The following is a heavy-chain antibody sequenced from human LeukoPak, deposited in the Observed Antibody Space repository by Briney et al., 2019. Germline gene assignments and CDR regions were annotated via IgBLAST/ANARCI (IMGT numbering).Heavy chain of an antibody. CDR2: IYTSGST. V-gene: IGHV4-61*02. Sequence: SETLSLTCTVSGGSISSGSYYWSWIRQPAGKGLEWIGRIYTSGSTNYNPSLKSRVTISVDTSKNQFSLKLSSVTAADTAVYYCARGFEGAAAGYQRVDYWGQGTLVTVSS. J-gene: IGHJ4*02. D-gene: IGHD6-13*01. CDR1: GGSISSGSYY. CDR3: ARGFEGAAAGYQRVDY.